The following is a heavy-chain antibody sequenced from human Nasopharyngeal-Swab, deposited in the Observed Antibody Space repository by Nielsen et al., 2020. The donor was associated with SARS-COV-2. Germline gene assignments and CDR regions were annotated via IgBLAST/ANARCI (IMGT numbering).Heavy chain of an antibody. V-gene: IGHV3-30-3*01. D-gene: IGHD5-24*01. Sequence: GESLKIPCAASGFPFSTYAMHWVRQAPGKGLEWVAFISYDGSNKYYADSVKGRFTISRDNSKNTLYLQMNSLRAEDTAVYYCASTGQRDWLDPWGQGTLVTVSS. J-gene: IGHJ5*02. CDR2: ISYDGSNK. CDR3: ASTGQRDWLDP. CDR1: GFPFSTYA.